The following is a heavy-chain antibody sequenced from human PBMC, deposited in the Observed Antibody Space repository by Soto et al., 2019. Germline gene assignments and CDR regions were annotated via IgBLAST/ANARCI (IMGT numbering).Heavy chain of an antibody. CDR1: ARSVGTGCYD. CDR2: VYYSGGT. D-gene: IGHD2-15*01. Sequence: SETLSLTCIFSARSVGTGCYDWTWTPQPPGKGVAWISHVYYSGGTNYNTSLQSRVIISTDTSKNQFSLSLSSVTTADTAMYCCAGEGCGGGACYSGYRLGIDYWGQGTMVTVSS. V-gene: IGHV4-61*01. CDR3: AGEGCGGGACYSGYRLGIDY. J-gene: IGHJ4*02.